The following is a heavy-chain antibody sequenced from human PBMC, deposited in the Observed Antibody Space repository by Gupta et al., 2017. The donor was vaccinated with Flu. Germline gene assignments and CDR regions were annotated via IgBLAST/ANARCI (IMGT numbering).Heavy chain of an antibody. CDR3: DTDTALPYGSSGYSPYYYYGMDV. V-gene: IGHV3-9*01. CDR2: MSWNSGSI. D-gene: IGHD3-22*01. J-gene: IGHJ6*02. Sequence: APGKGLEWVAGMSWNSGSIGYADSVKGRFTISRDNAKNSLYLQMNSLRAEDTALYYCDTDTALPYGSSGYSPYYYYGMDVWGQGTTVTVSS.